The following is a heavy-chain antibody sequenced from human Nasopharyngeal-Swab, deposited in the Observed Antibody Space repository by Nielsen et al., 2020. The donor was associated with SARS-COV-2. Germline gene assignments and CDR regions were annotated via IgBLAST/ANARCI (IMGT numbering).Heavy chain of an antibody. CDR1: GGTFSSNA. CDR2: IIPIFGTA. D-gene: IGHD3-16*01. V-gene: IGHV1-69*13. Sequence: SVKASCKASGGTFSSNAISWVRQAPRQGLEWVGGIIPIFGTANYAQKFQGRLTITADESTSTAYMELSSLRSEDTAVYYCAWGNAAVTRKPLYYYYYGMDVWGQGTTVTVSS. J-gene: IGHJ6*02. CDR3: AWGNAAVTRKPLYYYYYGMDV.